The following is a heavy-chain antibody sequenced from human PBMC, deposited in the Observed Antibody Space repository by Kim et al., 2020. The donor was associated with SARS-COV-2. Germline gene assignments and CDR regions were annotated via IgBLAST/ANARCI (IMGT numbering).Heavy chain of an antibody. V-gene: IGHV3-21*01. CDR2: I. J-gene: IGHJ6*02. CDR3: ARVYYYGMDV. Sequence: IYYADSVKGRFTISRDNAKNSLYLQMNSLRAEDTAVYYCARVYYYGMDVWGQGTTVTVSS.